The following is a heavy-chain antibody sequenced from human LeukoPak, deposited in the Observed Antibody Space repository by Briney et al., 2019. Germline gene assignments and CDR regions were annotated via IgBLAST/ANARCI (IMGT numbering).Heavy chain of an antibody. CDR2: IIPILGIA. D-gene: IGHD3-10*01. Sequence: SVKVSCKASGYTFTGYYMHWLRQAPGQGLEWMGRIIPILGIANYAQKFQGRVTITADKSTSTAYMELSSLRSEDTAVYYCVYGSGSYNFDYWGQGTLVTVSS. J-gene: IGHJ4*02. CDR3: VYGSGSYNFDY. CDR1: GYTFTGYY. V-gene: IGHV1-69*02.